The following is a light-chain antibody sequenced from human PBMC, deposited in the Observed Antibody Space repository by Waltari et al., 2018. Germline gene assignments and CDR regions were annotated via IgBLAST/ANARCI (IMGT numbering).Light chain of an antibody. Sequence: SSELTQDPAVSVAMGQTVRITCQGDSLRSYYESWYQQRPGQAPILVRYDKNNRPSGVPDRFSGSSSHNTGSLTITGAQAEDEASYYCHSRDASGVAGSFGGGTKLTVL. CDR3: HSRDASGVAGS. CDR2: DKN. CDR1: SLRSYY. V-gene: IGLV3-19*01. J-gene: IGLJ2*01.